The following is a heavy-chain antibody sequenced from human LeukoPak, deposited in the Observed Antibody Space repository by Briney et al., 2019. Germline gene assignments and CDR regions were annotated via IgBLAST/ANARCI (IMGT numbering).Heavy chain of an antibody. Sequence: KSSETLSLTCTVSGGSISSSSYYWGWIRQPPGKGLEWVGSIYYSGSTYYNPSLKSRVTISVDTSKNQFSLKLSSVTAADTAVYYCARHEGGTLYYYYMDVWGKGTTVTVSS. J-gene: IGHJ6*03. D-gene: IGHD1-1*01. V-gene: IGHV4-39*01. CDR2: IYYSGST. CDR1: GGSISSSSYY. CDR3: ARHEGGTLYYYYMDV.